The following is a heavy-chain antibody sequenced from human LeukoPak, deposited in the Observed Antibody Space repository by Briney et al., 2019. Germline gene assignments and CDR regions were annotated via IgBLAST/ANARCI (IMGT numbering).Heavy chain of an antibody. V-gene: IGHV4-34*01. D-gene: IGHD6-13*01. CDR3: ARAPLRQQPFDY. Sequence: SETLSLTCAVYGGSFSGYYWSWIRQPPGKGPEWIGEINHSGSTNYNPSLKSRVTISVDTSKNQFSLKLSSVTAADTAVYYCARAPLRQQPFDYWGQGTLVTVSS. CDR1: GGSFSGYY. CDR2: INHSGST. J-gene: IGHJ4*02.